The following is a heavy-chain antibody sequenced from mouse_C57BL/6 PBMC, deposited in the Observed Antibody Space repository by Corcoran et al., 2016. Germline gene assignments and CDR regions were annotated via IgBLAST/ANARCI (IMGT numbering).Heavy chain of an antibody. CDR3: ARWAVVPSSYAMDY. J-gene: IGHJ4*01. CDR2: IYPGDGDT. D-gene: IGHD1-1*01. CDR1: GYAFSSYW. Sequence: QVQLQQSGAELVKPGASVKISCKASGYAFSSYWMNWVKQRPGKGLEWIGQIYPGDGDTNYNGKFKGKATLTADKSSSTAYMQLSSLTSEDSAVYFCARWAVVPSSYAMDYWGQGTSVTVSS. V-gene: IGHV1-80*01.